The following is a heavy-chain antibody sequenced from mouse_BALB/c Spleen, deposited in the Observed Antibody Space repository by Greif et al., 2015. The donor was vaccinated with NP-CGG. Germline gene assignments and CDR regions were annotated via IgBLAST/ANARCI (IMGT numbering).Heavy chain of an antibody. J-gene: IGHJ2*01. CDR2: IDPETGGT. CDR1: GYTFTDYE. CDR3: TRGGGYLDY. V-gene: IGHV1-15*01. Sequence: VQLQQSGAELVRPGASVTLSCKASGYTFTDYEMHWVKQTPVHGLEWIGAIDPETGGTAYNQKFKGKATLTADKSSSTAYMELRSLTSEDSAVYYCTRGGGYLDYWGQGTTLTVSS.